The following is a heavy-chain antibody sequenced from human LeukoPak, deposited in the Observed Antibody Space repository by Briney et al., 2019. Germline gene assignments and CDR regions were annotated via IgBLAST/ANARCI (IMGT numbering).Heavy chain of an antibody. J-gene: IGHJ3*02. V-gene: IGHV1-18*01. Sequence: ASVKVSCKASGYTFTSYGISWVRQAPGQGLEWMGWISPYNDNTNYAQKFQGRVTMTTDTSTSTAYMELRSLRSDDTAVYYCARDLVFAYSSGWYLHDAFDIWGRGTMVTVSS. D-gene: IGHD6-19*01. CDR2: ISPYNDNT. CDR3: ARDLVFAYSSGWYLHDAFDI. CDR1: GYTFTSYG.